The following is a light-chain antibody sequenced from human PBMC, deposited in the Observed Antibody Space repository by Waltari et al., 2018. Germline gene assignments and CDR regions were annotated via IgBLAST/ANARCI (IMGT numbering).Light chain of an antibody. CDR1: QDISSF. J-gene: IGKJ4*01. CDR2: DAS. CDR3: QQRSSSIT. V-gene: IGKV3D-11*01. Sequence: IVLTQSPATLSLSPGERATLSCSASQDISSFLAWYQQKPGQAPRLLIYDASVRATGVPARFSGSGPGRDFTLTISSLEPEDSAVYYCQQRSSSITFGGGTKVEIK.